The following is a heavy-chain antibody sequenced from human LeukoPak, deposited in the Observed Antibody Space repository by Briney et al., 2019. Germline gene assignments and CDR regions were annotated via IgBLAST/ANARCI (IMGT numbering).Heavy chain of an antibody. Sequence: SETLSLTCTVSGGSISSYYWSWIRQPAGKGLEWIGRIYTSGSTNYNPSLKSRVTMSVDASKNQFSLKLSSVTAADTAVYYCARDLGYCSGGSCYYYGMDVWGQGTTVTVSS. CDR2: IYTSGST. J-gene: IGHJ6*02. V-gene: IGHV4-4*07. D-gene: IGHD2-15*01. CDR3: ARDLGYCSGGSCYYYGMDV. CDR1: GGSISSYY.